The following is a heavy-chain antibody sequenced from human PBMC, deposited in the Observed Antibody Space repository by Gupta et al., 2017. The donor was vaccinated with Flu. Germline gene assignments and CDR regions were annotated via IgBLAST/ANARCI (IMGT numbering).Heavy chain of an antibody. CDR2: MNPSTGDT. CDR3: ARGFPYDLCSGDYYSYYYMDV. D-gene: IGHD3-3*01. Sequence: WMGWMNPSTGDTGYAHSFQGRVTMTRDTSINTAYMELSSLTSEDTAFYYCARGFPYDLCSGDYYSYYYMDVWGRGTTVTVSS. V-gene: IGHV1-8*01. J-gene: IGHJ6*03.